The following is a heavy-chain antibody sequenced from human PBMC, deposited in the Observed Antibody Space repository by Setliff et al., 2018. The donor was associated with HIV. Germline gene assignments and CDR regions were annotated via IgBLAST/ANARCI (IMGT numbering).Heavy chain of an antibody. CDR3: ARARHHGYNFPEAFDI. Sequence: ASVKVSCKASGYTFTSYYMHWVRQAPGQGLGWMGIINPSGGSTSYAQKFQGKVTMTRDTSTSTVYMELSSLRSEDTAVYYCARARHHGYNFPEAFDIWGQGTMVTVSS. CDR2: INPSGGST. J-gene: IGHJ3*02. V-gene: IGHV1-46*01. D-gene: IGHD5-12*01. CDR1: GYTFTSYY.